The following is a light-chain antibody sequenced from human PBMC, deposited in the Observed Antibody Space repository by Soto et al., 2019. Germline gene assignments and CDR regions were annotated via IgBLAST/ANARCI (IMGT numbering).Light chain of an antibody. CDR2: AAS. J-gene: IGKJ1*01. Sequence: EIVLTQSPGTLSLTPGERATLSCRASQSVSSTFLAWYQQKPGQAPKVLIYAASTSATGIPDRFSGGGSGTDFTLTISRLETEDFAMYYCQQYDSSRTFGQGTKVEMK. CDR1: QSVSSTF. CDR3: QQYDSSRT. V-gene: IGKV3-20*01.